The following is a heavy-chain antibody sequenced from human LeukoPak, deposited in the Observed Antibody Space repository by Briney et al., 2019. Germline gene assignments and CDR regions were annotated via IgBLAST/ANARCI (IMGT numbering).Heavy chain of an antibody. CDR2: IWYDGSNK. V-gene: IGHV3-33*01. J-gene: IGHJ6*02. Sequence: GGSLRLSCAASGFTFSSYGMHWVRQAPGKGLEWVAVIWYDGSNKYYADSVKGRFTISRDNSKNTLYLQMNSLRAEDTAVYYCARDVRASTAVFLIAVADLDVWGQGTTVTVSS. CDR3: ARDVRASTAVFLIAVADLDV. CDR1: GFTFSSYG. D-gene: IGHD6-19*01.